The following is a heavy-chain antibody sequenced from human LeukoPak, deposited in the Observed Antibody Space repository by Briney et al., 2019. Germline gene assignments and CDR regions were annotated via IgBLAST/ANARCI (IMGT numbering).Heavy chain of an antibody. D-gene: IGHD3-9*01. J-gene: IGHJ4*02. CDR3: AGDNILTGLT. V-gene: IGHV3-23*01. Sequence: GGSLRLSCAASGFTFSSYAMSWVRQAPGKGLEWVSAISGSGGSTYYADSVKGRYTISRDNAKNSLYLQMNSLRAEDTAVYYCAGDNILTGLTGGQGTLVTVSS. CDR1: GFTFSSYA. CDR2: ISGSGGST.